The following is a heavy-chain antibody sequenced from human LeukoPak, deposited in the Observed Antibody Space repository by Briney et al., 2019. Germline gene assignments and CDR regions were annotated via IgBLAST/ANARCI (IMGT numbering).Heavy chain of an antibody. Sequence: GGSLRLSCAASGFTFSSYGMNWVRQAPGKGLEWVSYITSSGNTIYYADSVKGRFTISRDNAKNSLYLQMNSLRAEDTAVYYCASTGGSGSYSKRYFDYWGQGTLVTVSS. V-gene: IGHV3-48*04. CDR3: ASTGGSGSYSKRYFDY. D-gene: IGHD3-10*01. J-gene: IGHJ4*02. CDR1: GFTFSSYG. CDR2: ITSSGNTI.